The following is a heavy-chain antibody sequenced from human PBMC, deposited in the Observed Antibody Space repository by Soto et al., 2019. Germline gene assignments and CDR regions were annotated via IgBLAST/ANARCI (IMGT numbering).Heavy chain of an antibody. V-gene: IGHV3-48*01. CDR1: GFTFSTYS. D-gene: IGHD2-15*01. J-gene: IGHJ3*02. CDR2: ISAGSSTI. CDR3: ARMDGYCSGGRCWHAVDI. Sequence: GGSLRLSCAASGFTFSTYSMNWVRQAPGKGLEWVSYISAGSSTIYYADSVKGRFTISRDNAKNSLYLQMNSLRAEDTAVYFCARMDGYCSGGRCWHAVDIWGQGTMVTVSS.